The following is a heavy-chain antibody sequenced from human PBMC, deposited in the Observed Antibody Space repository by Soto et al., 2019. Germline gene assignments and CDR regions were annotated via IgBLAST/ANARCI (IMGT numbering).Heavy chain of an antibody. CDR3: AKGDCSGGRCYRGFDY. Sequence: PGGSLRLSCAASGFTFSSYDMSWVRQAPGKGLEWVSGVSASGSITSYADSAKGRFTISRDNAKNTMFLQINSLRAEDTAVYFCAKGDCSGGRCYRGFDYWGQGTLVTVSS. D-gene: IGHD2-15*01. V-gene: IGHV3-23*01. J-gene: IGHJ4*02. CDR2: VSASGSIT. CDR1: GFTFSSYD.